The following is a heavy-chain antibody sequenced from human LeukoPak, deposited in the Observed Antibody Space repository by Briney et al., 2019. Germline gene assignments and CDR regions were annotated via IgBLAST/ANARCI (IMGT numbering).Heavy chain of an antibody. Sequence: ASVKVSCKASGYTFTSYGISWVRQAPGRGLEWMGWISAYNGNTNYAQKLQGRVTMTTDTSTSIAYMELRSLRSDDTAVYYCARLAYDSSGYYAFDIWGQGTMVTVSS. CDR3: ARLAYDSSGYYAFDI. CDR1: GYTFTSYG. V-gene: IGHV1-18*01. D-gene: IGHD3-22*01. J-gene: IGHJ3*02. CDR2: ISAYNGNT.